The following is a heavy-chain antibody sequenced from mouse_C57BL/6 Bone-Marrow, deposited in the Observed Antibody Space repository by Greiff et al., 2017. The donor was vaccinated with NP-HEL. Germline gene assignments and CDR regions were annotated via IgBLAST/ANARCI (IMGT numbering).Heavy chain of an antibody. CDR2: ISSGGDYI. CDR1: GFTFSSYA. J-gene: IGHJ4*01. D-gene: IGHD1-1*01. V-gene: IGHV5-9-1*02. CDR3: TREIETVVAGDAMDY. Sequence: EVKLMESGEGLVKPGGSLKLSCAASGFTFSSYAMSWVRQTPEKRLEWVAYISSGGDYIYYADTVKGRFTISRDHARNTLYLQMSSLKSEDTAMYYCTREIETVVAGDAMDYWGQGTSVTVSS.